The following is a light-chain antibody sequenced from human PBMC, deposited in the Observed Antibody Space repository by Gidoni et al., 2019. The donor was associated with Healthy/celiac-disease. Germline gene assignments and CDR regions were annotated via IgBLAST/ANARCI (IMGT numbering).Light chain of an antibody. V-gene: IGLV1-47*01. J-gene: IGLJ3*02. CDR3: AAWDDSLSVGV. CDR1: SSNIGSNY. CDR2: RNN. Sequence: QSVLTPPPSASGTPGQRVTISCSGSSSNIGSNYVYWYQQLPGTAPKLLIYRNNQRPSGVPDRFSGSKSGTSASLAISGLRSEDEADYYCAAWDDSLSVGVFGGGTKLTVL.